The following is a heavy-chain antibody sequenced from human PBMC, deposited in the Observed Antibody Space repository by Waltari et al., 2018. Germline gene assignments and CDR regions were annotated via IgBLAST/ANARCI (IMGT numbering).Heavy chain of an antibody. Sequence: EVQLVQSGAEVKKPGESLKISCKGSGYSFTSYWLGWVRQMPGKGLEWMGIIYPGDSDTRYSPSFQGQVTISADKSISTAYLQWSSLKASDTAMYYCARRAPYSSSPVGMDVWGQGTTVTVSS. V-gene: IGHV5-51*01. CDR3: ARRAPYSSSPVGMDV. CDR2: IYPGDSDT. D-gene: IGHD6-6*01. J-gene: IGHJ6*02. CDR1: GYSFTSYW.